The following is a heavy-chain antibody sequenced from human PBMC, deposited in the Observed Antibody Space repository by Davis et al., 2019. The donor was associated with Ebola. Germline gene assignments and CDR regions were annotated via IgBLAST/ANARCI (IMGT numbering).Heavy chain of an antibody. CDR1: GFTFSSYA. J-gene: IGHJ4*02. Sequence: GESLKISCAASGFTFSSYAMTWVRQAPGKGLEWVSVISSSGGTYYADSVKGRFTISRDNSKNTLYLQMNSLRAEDTAVYYCAKQGTNGDYEDYWGQGTLVTVSS. D-gene: IGHD4-17*01. CDR2: ISSSGGT. V-gene: IGHV3-23*01. CDR3: AKQGTNGDYEDY.